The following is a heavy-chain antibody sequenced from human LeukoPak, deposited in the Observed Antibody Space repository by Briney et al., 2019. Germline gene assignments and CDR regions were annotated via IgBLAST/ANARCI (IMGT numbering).Heavy chain of an antibody. CDR3: AKDAQRGFDYSNSLEY. J-gene: IGHJ4*02. Sequence: PGGSLGLSCAASGFIFSHYGMHWVCQAPGKGLEWVAVIWHDGSSKYYADSVKGRFTISRDNSENTVYLQMNSLRAEDTAVYYCAKDAQRGFDYSNSLEYWGQGDLVTVSS. CDR1: GFIFSHYG. V-gene: IGHV3-33*06. CDR2: IWHDGSSK. D-gene: IGHD4-11*01.